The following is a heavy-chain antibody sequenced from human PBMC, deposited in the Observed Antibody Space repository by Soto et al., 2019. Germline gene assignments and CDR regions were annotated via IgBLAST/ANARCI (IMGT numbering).Heavy chain of an antibody. CDR2: IRSKAYGGTT. Sequence: GGSLRLSCTASGFTFGDYAMSWFRQAPGKGREGVGCIRSKAYGGTTEYAASVKGRFTISRDDSKSIAYLQMNSLKTDDTAVYYCTRASPHIFGVGYYYYGMDVWGQGTTVTVSS. CDR3: TRASPHIFGVGYYYYGMDV. CDR1: GFTFGDYA. J-gene: IGHJ6*02. V-gene: IGHV3-49*03. D-gene: IGHD3-3*02.